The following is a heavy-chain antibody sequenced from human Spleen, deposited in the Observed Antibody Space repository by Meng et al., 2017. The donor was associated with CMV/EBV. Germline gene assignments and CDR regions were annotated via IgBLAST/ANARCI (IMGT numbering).Heavy chain of an antibody. V-gene: IGHV3-66*02. CDR2: IYSGGST. D-gene: IGHD3-3*01. Sequence: GESLKISCAASGFTFSSYWMHWVRQAPGKGLVWVSLIYSGGSTHYADSVKGRFTISRDNSRNTLYLQMNSLRVEDTGVYYCARDSRFWGQGTLVTVSS. CDR1: GFTFSSYW. CDR3: ARDSRF. J-gene: IGHJ4*02.